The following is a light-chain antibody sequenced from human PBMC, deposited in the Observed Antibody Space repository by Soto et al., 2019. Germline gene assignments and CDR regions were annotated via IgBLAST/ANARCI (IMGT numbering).Light chain of an antibody. J-gene: IGKJ1*01. CDR2: KAS. CDR1: QTISSR. Sequence: DIQITQSPSTLYGSVGDRVTITCRASQTISSRLAWYQQKPGKAPKLLIYKASTLKSGVPSRFSGSGSGTEFTLTISSLQPDDFATYYCQHYNSYSEAFGQGTKVDIK. V-gene: IGKV1-5*03. CDR3: QHYNSYSEA.